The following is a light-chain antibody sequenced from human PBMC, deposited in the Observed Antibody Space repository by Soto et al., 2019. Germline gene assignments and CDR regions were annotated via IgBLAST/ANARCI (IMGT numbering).Light chain of an antibody. J-gene: IGKJ5*01. V-gene: IGKV3-11*01. CDR2: DAS. CDR1: QSVSSY. CDR3: QQRSNWPIT. Sequence: EIVVTQSPATLSLSPGERATLSCRTSQSVSSYFAWYQQKPGRAPRLLIYDASSRATGIPARFIGSGSGTDFTLTFSSLEPEDFAVYYCQQRSNWPITFGQGTRLEIK.